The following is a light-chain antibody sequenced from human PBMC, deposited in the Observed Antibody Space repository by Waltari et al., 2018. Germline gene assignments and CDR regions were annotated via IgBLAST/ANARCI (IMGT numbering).Light chain of an antibody. Sequence: SYVLTQPPSVSVAPGQTARITCGGTNIGSKSVHWYQQKPGQAPVLVVYDDSDRPSGIPGRCAGTNSGNTATLTSNRVEAGDEADYFCQVWDTSSDHNYVFGTATKVTV. J-gene: IGLJ1*01. V-gene: IGLV3-21*02. CDR1: NIGSKS. CDR3: QVWDTSSDHNYV. CDR2: DDS.